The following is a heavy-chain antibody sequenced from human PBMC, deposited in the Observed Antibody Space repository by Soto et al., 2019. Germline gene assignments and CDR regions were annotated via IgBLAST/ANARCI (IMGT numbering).Heavy chain of an antibody. V-gene: IGHV3-30-3*01. CDR3: ARDPYYDILTSTAAYFDH. CDR2: ISYDGSKK. J-gene: IGHJ4*02. D-gene: IGHD3-9*01. Sequence: QVPLVESGGGVVQPGKSLRLSCIVSGFTFRSFAIHWVRQAPGKGLEWVAVISYDGSKKYYADSVKGRFTISRDNSKNTLYLQMNSLRPEDTAVYYCARDPYYDILTSTAAYFDHWGQGTLVTVSS. CDR1: GFTFRSFA.